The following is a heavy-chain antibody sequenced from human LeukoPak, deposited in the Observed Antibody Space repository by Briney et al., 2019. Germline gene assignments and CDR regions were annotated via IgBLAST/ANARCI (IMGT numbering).Heavy chain of an antibody. Sequence: GGSLRLSCAASGFNFSIYSMNWVRQAPGKGLEWVSYITRSSTTIYYADSVKGRFTISRDNAKNSLYLQMNSLRAEDTAVYYCAKVLYGSGSSAFDIWGQGTMVTVSS. V-gene: IGHV3-48*01. CDR3: AKVLYGSGSSAFDI. J-gene: IGHJ3*02. CDR1: GFNFSIYS. D-gene: IGHD3-10*01. CDR2: ITRSSTTI.